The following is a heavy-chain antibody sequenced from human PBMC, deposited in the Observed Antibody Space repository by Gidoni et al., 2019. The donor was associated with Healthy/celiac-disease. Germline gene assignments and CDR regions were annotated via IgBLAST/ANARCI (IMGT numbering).Heavy chain of an antibody. V-gene: IGHV3-21*01. J-gene: IGHJ4*02. CDR3: ARGEEIIAVAGEWTGYYFDY. CDR1: GFTFRRYS. Sequence: EVQLVESGGGLVKPGGSLSLSCAASGFTFRRYSMNWVRQAPGKGLEWVSSISSSSSYIYYAHSVKGRFTISRDNAKNSLYLQMNSLRAEDTAVYYCARGEEIIAVAGEWTGYYFDYWGQGTLVTVSS. CDR2: ISSSSSYI. D-gene: IGHD6-19*01.